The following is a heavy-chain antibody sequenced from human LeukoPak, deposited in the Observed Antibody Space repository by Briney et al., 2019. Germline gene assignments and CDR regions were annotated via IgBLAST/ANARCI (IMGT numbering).Heavy chain of an antibody. CDR2: IDDTGRT. J-gene: IGHJ4*02. CDR1: GESISSGDYD. V-gene: IGHV4-30-4*08. Sequence: SETLSLTCTVSGESISSGDYDWTWIRQPPGKGPEWIGHIDDTGRTSYNPSLKSRVTISVDTSKNQFSLELTSVTAADTAVYYCAREDMVATILDYWGQGILVTVAS. CDR3: AREDMVATILDY. D-gene: IGHD5-12*01.